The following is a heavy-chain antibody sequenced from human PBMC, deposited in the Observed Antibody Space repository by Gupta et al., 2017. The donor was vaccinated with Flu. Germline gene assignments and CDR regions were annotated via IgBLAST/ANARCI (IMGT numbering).Heavy chain of an antibody. V-gene: IGHV1-24*01. CDR2: FDTERGET. D-gene: IGHD6-13*01. CDR3: ATEGGGY. J-gene: IGHJ4*02. CDR1: GYTLTKLS. Sequence: QVHLTQSGAEVKKPGASVKVSCKVSGYTLTKLSMHWVRQAPGKGLEWMGGFDTERGETIYRQKFQGRVTMTEDTSTDTAYMLLSSLRSDDTAVYYCATEGGGYWGQGALVTVAS.